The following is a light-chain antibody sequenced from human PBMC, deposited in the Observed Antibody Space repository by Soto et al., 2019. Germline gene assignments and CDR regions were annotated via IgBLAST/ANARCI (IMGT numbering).Light chain of an antibody. J-gene: IGLJ3*02. V-gene: IGLV2-11*01. Sequence: QSALTQPRSVSGSPGQSVTISCTGTSSDVGGYNYVSWYQQYPGKAPKLMIYDVNKRPSGVPDRFSGSKSGNTASLTISVLQAEDEAYYYCCSYSGSYTFLVFGGGTKLTVL. CDR2: DVN. CDR3: CSYSGSYTFLV. CDR1: SSDVGGYNY.